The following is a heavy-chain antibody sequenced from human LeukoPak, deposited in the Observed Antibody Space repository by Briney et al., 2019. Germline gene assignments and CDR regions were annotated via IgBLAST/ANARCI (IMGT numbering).Heavy chain of an antibody. CDR2: ISGSSGST. V-gene: IGHV3-23*01. CDR3: AKPLISGSTGVRGRFEY. J-gene: IGHJ4*02. D-gene: IGHD2-8*01. Sequence: GGSLRLSCAASGFTFSSYAMSWVRQAPGKGLEWVSAISGSSGSTYYADSVNGRFTISRDNSKNTLYLQMSSLRVEDTAVYYCAKPLISGSTGVRGRFEYWGQGTLVTVSS. CDR1: GFTFSSYA.